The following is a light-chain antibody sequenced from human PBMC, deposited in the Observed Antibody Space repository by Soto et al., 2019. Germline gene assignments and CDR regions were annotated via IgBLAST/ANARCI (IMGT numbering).Light chain of an antibody. V-gene: IGLV2-14*01. CDR1: SRDVGAFNY. Sequence: QSVLTQPASVSGSPGQSITISCTGTSRDVGAFNYVSWYQQHPGEAPKLIIYEVSNRPSGVSNRFSGSKSGNTASLTISGLQTEDEADYYCNSYTYMSTLVFGGGTKVTVL. CDR2: EVS. J-gene: IGLJ2*01. CDR3: NSYTYMSTLV.